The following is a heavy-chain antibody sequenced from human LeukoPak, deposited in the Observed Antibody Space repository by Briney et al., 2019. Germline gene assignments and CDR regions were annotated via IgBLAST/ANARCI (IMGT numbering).Heavy chain of an antibody. CDR3: ARLRGGPHNYFFDL. D-gene: IGHD5-24*01. J-gene: IGHJ4*02. CDR2: IYYSVTT. V-gene: IGHV4-39*01. CDR1: VGFINSKIYC. Sequence: PSEPLSLTCTSSVGFINSKIYCWGRVRQPPGRGLEWIGSIYYSVTTYYNPSLKSRVTISVDTSKNQFSLQLSSVTAADTALYFCARLRGGPHNYFFDLWGQGILVTVSS.